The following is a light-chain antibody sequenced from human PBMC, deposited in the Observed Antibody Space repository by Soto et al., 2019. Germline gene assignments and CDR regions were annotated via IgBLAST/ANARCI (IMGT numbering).Light chain of an antibody. J-gene: IGLJ1*01. CDR2: EVS. CDR1: SSDVGGYNY. V-gene: IGLV2-14*01. CDR3: SSFTTTITRYA. Sequence: QSVLTQPASVSGSPGQSITISCTGTSSDVGGYNYVSWFQHHPGKAPKLIIYEVSYRPSGVSNRFSGSKSGDTASLTISGLQAEDEADHYCSSFTTTITRYAFGTGTKVTVL.